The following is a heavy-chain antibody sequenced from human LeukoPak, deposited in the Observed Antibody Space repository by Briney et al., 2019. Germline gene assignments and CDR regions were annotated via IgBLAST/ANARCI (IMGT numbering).Heavy chain of an antibody. J-gene: IGHJ4*02. CDR1: GFTFSSYA. D-gene: IGHD2-15*01. Sequence: GGSLRLSCAASGFTFSSYAMSWVRQAPGKGLEWVSSISNNGGYTYYADSVQGRFTISRDNSKSTLCLQMNSLRAEDTAVYYCAKQLGYCSDGSCYFPYWGQGTLVTVSS. CDR3: AKQLGYCSDGSCYFPY. V-gene: IGHV3-23*01. CDR2: ISNNGGYT.